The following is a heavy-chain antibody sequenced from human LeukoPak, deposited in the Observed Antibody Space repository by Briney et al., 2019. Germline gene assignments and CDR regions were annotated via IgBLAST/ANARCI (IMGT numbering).Heavy chain of an antibody. Sequence: SETLSLTRAVYGGSFSGYYWSWIRQPPGKGLEWIGEINHSGSTNYNPSLKSRVTISVDTSKNQFSLKLSSVTAADTAVYYCARDPSLGIPEYLGGDWFDPWGQGTLVTVSS. J-gene: IGHJ5*02. CDR2: INHSGST. CDR1: GGSFSGYY. CDR3: ARDPSLGIPEYLGGDWFDP. D-gene: IGHD2/OR15-2a*01. V-gene: IGHV4-34*01.